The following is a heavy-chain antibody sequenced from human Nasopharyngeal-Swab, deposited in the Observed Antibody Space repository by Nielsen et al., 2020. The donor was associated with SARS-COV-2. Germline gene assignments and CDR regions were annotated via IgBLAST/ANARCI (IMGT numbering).Heavy chain of an antibody. Sequence: GESLKISFAASGFTFSSYWMFWVRQAPGKGLVWVSHINPDGGSTSHADSVKGRFTISRDNAKNTLYLQMNSLRAEDTAVYYCTRGGVTAGFDYWGQGTLVTVSS. CDR3: TRGGVTAGFDY. V-gene: IGHV3-74*01. D-gene: IGHD2-21*02. J-gene: IGHJ4*02. CDR2: INPDGGST. CDR1: GFTFSSYW.